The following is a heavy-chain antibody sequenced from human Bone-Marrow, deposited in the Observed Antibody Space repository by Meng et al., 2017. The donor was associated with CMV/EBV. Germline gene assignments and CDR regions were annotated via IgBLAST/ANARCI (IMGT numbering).Heavy chain of an antibody. CDR2: IYYSGST. CDR3: ARAITFWSGYGRDY. D-gene: IGHD3-3*01. Sequence: QVQLQESGPGLGKPSENLSLTCTVSGGSISSYYWSWIRQPPGKGLEWIGYIYYSGSTNYNPSLKSRVTISVDTSKNQFSLKLSSVTAADTAVYYCARAITFWSGYGRDYWGQGTLVTVSS. CDR1: GGSISSYY. J-gene: IGHJ4*02. V-gene: IGHV4-59*01.